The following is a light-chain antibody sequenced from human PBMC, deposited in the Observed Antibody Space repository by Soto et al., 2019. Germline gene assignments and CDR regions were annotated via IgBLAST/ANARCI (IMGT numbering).Light chain of an antibody. J-gene: IGKJ2*01. CDR2: GAS. V-gene: IGKV3-15*01. CDR1: QSVYSN. Sequence: EIVMTQSPATPSVSPGERATLFCRASQSVYSNLAWYRQKPGQTPRLLIYGASTRATGVPARFSGSGSGTEFTLTISSLQSEDFAVYYCQQYNNWPPNTFGQGTKLEIK. CDR3: QQYNNWPPNT.